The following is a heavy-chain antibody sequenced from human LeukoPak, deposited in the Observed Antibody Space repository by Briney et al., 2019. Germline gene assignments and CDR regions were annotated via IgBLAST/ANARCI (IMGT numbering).Heavy chain of an antibody. CDR3: AKSHSVAQRGYFDY. J-gene: IGHJ4*02. CDR2: ISDSGGST. V-gene: IGHV3-23*01. Sequence: PGGSLRLSCAASGFTFSSFAMTWVRQAPGKGLEWVSTISDSGGSTYYADAVKGRFTISRDNSKDTLYAQMNSLRAEDAAVYYCAKSHSVAQRGYFDYWGQRTLVTLSS. D-gene: IGHD2-15*01. CDR1: GFTFSSFA.